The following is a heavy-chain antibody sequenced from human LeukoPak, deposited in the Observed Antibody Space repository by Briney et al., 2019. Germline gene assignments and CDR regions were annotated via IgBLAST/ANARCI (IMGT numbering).Heavy chain of an antibody. Sequence: GGSLRLSCAASEFIFSTYSMNWVRQAPGKGLELVSYIRSSRSTIYYADSVKGRFTISRDNAENSLYLQMNSLGAEDTAVYYCARDDHYNYYYMDVWGRGTTVTVSS. V-gene: IGHV3-48*01. J-gene: IGHJ6*03. CDR2: IRSSRSTI. CDR3: ARDDHYNYYYMDV. CDR1: EFIFSTYS.